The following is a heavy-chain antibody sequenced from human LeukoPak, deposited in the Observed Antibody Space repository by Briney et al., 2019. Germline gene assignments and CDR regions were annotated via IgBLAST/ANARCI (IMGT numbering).Heavy chain of an antibody. CDR1: GFIFSDHY. J-gene: IGHJ4*02. V-gene: IGHV3-11*01. CDR2: ITSSSSKM. CDR3: ARRIVAAGGYFDS. D-gene: IGHD5-12*01. Sequence: GGSLRLSCAASGFIFSDHYMSWIRQAPGKGLEWISYITSSSSKMFYADSVKGRFTISRDNSKNPLFLQMDSLRVEDTAVYYCARRIVAAGGYFDSWGQGILVIVSS.